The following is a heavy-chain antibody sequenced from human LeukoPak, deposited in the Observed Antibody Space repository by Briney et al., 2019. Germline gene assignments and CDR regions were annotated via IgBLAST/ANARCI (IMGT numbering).Heavy chain of an antibody. CDR2: ISGSGGST. CDR1: GFTFSSYA. V-gene: IGHV3-23*01. J-gene: IGHJ4*02. CDR3: AKSGYGLAAAGTLLGYFDY. D-gene: IGHD6-13*01. Sequence: GGSLRLSCAASGFTFSSYAMSWVRQAPGKGLEWVSAISGSGGSTYYADSVKGRFTISRDNSKNTLYLQMNSLRAEDTAVYYCAKSGYGLAAAGTLLGYFDYWGQGTLVTVSS.